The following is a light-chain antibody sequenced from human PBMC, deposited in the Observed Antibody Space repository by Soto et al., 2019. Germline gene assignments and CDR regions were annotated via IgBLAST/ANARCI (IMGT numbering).Light chain of an antibody. CDR1: QSVSSN. V-gene: IGKV3-15*01. J-gene: IGKJ1*01. CDR2: GAS. Sequence: EIVMTQSPDTLSMSPGERATLSCRASQSVSSNLAWYQQKPGQAPRLLIYGASSRAIGIPARFSGSGSGTEFTLTISSLQAEDFAVYYCQQYGSSGTFGQGTKVDIK. CDR3: QQYGSSGT.